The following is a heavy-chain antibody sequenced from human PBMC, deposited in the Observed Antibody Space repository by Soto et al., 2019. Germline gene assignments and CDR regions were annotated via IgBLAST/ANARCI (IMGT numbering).Heavy chain of an antibody. CDR2: ISGSGGST. CDR1: GFTFSSYA. CDR3: AKTAPTYCSGGSCYSDY. J-gene: IGHJ4*02. V-gene: IGHV3-23*01. Sequence: EVQLLESGGGLVQPGGSLRLSCAASGFTFSSYAMSWVRQAPGKGLEWVSAISGSGGSTYYADSVKGRFTISRDNSKNTLYLQMNSLRAEDTAVYYCAKTAPTYCSGGSCYSDYWGQGTLVTVSS. D-gene: IGHD2-15*01.